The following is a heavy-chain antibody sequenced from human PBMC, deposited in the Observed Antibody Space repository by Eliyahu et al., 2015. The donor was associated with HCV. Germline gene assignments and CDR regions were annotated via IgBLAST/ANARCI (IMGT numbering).Heavy chain of an antibody. J-gene: IGHJ5*02. CDR3: ARVRRWFRELLGRYNWFDP. CDR2: INHSGST. V-gene: IGHV4-34*01. CDR1: GGSFSGYY. D-gene: IGHD3-10*01. Sequence: QVQLQQWGAGLLKPSETLSLTCAVYGGSFSGYYWSWIRQPPGKGLEWIGEINHSGSTNYNPSLKSRVTISVDTSKNQFSLKLSSVTAADTAVYYCARVRRWFRELLGRYNWFDPWGQGTLVTVSS.